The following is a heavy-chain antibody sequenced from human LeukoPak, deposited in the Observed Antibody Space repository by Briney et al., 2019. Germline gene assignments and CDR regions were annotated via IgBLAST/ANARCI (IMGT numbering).Heavy chain of an antibody. J-gene: IGHJ5*02. CDR3: AREPYCSSTSCYTRWFDP. Sequence: SETLSLTCTVSGGSISSYYWSWIRHPAAQGLEWIGRIYTSGSTNYNPSLNSRVTMSVETSKNQFYLKLSSVTAADTAVYYCAREPYCSSTSCYTRWFDPWGQGTLVTVSS. V-gene: IGHV4-4*07. D-gene: IGHD2-2*02. CDR2: IYTSGST. CDR1: GGSISSYY.